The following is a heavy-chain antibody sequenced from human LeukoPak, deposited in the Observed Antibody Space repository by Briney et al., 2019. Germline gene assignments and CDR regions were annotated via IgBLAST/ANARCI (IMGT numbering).Heavy chain of an antibody. CDR3: ARDHSIIRYTNWFDP. CDR1: GFNFRRYG. D-gene: IGHD3-9*01. Sequence: PGGSLRLSCAASGFNFRRYGMNWVRQAPGKGLEWVAFIRNDGSNKYYADSVRGRFTISRDNSKNTLCLQMNSLRAEDTAVYYCARDHSIIRYTNWFDPWGQGTLVTVSS. CDR2: IRNDGSNK. V-gene: IGHV3-30*02. J-gene: IGHJ5*02.